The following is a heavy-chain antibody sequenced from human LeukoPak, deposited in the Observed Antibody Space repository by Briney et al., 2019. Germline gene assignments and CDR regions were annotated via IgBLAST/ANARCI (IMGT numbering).Heavy chain of an antibody. CDR2: ISGTTITSI. V-gene: IGHV3-48*01. CDR3: ARVIHWGYEWELPYYFDY. Sequence: GGSLRLSCAASGFTFSHYTMNWVRQAPGKGLEWVSYISGTTITSIYYADSVKGRFTISRDNAKNSLYLQMNSLRAEDTAVYYCARVIHWGYEWELPYYFDYWGQGTLVTVSS. D-gene: IGHD1-26*01. CDR1: GFTFSHYT. J-gene: IGHJ4*02.